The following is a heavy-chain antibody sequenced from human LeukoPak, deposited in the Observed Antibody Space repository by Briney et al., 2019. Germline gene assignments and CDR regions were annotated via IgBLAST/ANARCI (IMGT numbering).Heavy chain of an antibody. D-gene: IGHD3-22*01. V-gene: IGHV3-30*03. CDR2: ISYDGRNK. CDR1: GFTFSTYG. J-gene: IGHJ5*02. Sequence: GGSLRLSCAASGFTFSTYGLHWVRQAPGKGLEWVALISYDGRNKYYADSVKGRFTISSDNSKNTSYLQMNSLRSEDTAVYYCARGSVPYYDYGWFDPWGQGALVTVSS. CDR3: ARGSVPYYDYGWFDP.